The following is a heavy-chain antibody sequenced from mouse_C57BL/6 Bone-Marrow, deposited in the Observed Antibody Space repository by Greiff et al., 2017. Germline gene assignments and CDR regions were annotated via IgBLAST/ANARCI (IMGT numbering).Heavy chain of an antibody. J-gene: IGHJ4*01. V-gene: IGHV1-50*01. CDR1: GYTFTSYW. CDR3: APYDPYAMDY. D-gene: IGHD2-14*01. CDR2: IDPSDSYT. Sequence: QVQLQQPGAELVKPGASVKLSCKASGYTFTSYWMQWVKQRPGQGLEWIGEIDPSDSYTNYNQKFKGKATLTVDTSSSTAYMQLSSLTSDDSAVYYCAPYDPYAMDYWGQGTSVTVSS.